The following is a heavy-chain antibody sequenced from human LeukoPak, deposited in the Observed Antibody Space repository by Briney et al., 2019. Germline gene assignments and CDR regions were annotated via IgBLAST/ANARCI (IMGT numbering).Heavy chain of an antibody. CDR1: GGSISSNSYQ. D-gene: IGHD4-17*01. Sequence: SETLSLTCTVSGGSISSNSYQWGWIRQPPGKGLEWIGSISDSGSTYYNPSLKSRVTISVDMSKNQFSLRLSSVAAADTAVYYCARRTPATVPERFDPWGQGTLVTVSS. CDR3: ARRTPATVPERFDP. V-gene: IGHV4-39*01. CDR2: ISDSGST. J-gene: IGHJ5*02.